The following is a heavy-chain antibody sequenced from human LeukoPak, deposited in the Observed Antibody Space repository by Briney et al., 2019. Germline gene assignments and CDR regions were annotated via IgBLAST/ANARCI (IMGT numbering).Heavy chain of an antibody. CDR1: GGPFSGYY. Sequence: SETLSLTCAVYGGPFSGYYWSWIRQPPGKGLEWIGEINHSGSTNYNPSLKSRVTISVDTSKNQFSLKLSSVTAADTAVYYCARRKLEYYYDSSGYSPYFDYWGQGTLVTVSP. J-gene: IGHJ4*02. CDR2: INHSGST. CDR3: ARRKLEYYYDSSGYSPYFDY. D-gene: IGHD3-22*01. V-gene: IGHV4-34*01.